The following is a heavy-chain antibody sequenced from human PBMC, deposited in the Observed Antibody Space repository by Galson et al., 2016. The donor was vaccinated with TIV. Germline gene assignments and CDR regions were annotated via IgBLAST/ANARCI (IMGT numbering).Heavy chain of an antibody. Sequence: SVKVSCKASGGSFSSHSINWVRQAPGQGLEWMGRIIPILGVSNYAQKFQGRVTMTRDTSISTPYLELSSLRSDDTAMYYCARDLSPETTTPFDYWGQGTLVTVSS. CDR1: GGSFSSHS. V-gene: IGHV1-69*04. D-gene: IGHD4-17*01. CDR2: IIPILGVS. J-gene: IGHJ4*02. CDR3: ARDLSPETTTPFDY.